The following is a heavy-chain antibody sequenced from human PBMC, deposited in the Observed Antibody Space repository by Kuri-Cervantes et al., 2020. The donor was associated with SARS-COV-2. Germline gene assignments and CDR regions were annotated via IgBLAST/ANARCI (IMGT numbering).Heavy chain of an antibody. CDR3: ARSPYSSSLIDY. V-gene: IGHV3-74*01. D-gene: IGHD6-6*01. J-gene: IGHJ4*02. Sequence: GESLKISCAASGFTFSSYWMHWVRQAPGKGLVWVSRINSDGSSTSYADSVKGRFTISRDNAKNSLYLQMNSLRAEDTAVYYCARSPYSSSLIDYWGQGTLVTVSS. CDR1: GFTFSSYW. CDR2: INSDGSST.